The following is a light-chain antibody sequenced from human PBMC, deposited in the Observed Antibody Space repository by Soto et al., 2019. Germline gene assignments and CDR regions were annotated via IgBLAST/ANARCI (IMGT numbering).Light chain of an antibody. Sequence: DIQMTQSPSSLSASVGDRVTITCRASQSITSSLSWYQLKPGKAPQLLIYVASSLQSGVPSRFSGSGSGSDYTLTIRTLQPEEFATYYCPQCYYKPYTFGQGTNLEIK. J-gene: IGKJ2*01. CDR1: QSITSS. CDR3: PQCYYKPYT. CDR2: VAS. V-gene: IGKV1-39*01.